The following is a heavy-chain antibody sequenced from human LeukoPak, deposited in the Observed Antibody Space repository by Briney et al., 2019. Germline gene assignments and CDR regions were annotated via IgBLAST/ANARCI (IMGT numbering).Heavy chain of an antibody. CDR2: IIPIFGRA. D-gene: IGHD2-21*02. CDR3: ARTPSVVVTASPWLGWFDP. CDR1: GGTFSNYA. V-gene: IGHV1-69*13. J-gene: IGHJ5*02. Sequence: SVKVSCKASGGTFSNYAISWVRQAPGQGLERMGGIIPIFGRANYAQKFQGRVTITADESTSTAYMELSSLRSEDTAVYYCARTPSVVVTASPWLGWFDPWGQGTLVTVSS.